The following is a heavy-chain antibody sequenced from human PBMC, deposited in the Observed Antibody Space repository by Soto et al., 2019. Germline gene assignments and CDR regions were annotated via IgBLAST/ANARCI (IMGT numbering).Heavy chain of an antibody. CDR3: ASCISTSCYLRWVSYGMDV. V-gene: IGHV3-33*01. CDR1: GFTFSSYG. D-gene: IGHD2-2*01. Sequence: GGSLRLSCAASGFTFSSYGMHWVRQAPGKGLEWVAVIWYDGSNKYYADSVKGRFTISRDNSKNTLYLQMNSLRAEDTAVYYCASCISTSCYLRWVSYGMDVWGQGTTVTVSS. J-gene: IGHJ6*02. CDR2: IWYDGSNK.